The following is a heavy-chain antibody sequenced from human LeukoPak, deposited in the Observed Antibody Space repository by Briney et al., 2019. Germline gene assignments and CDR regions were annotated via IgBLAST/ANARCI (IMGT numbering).Heavy chain of an antibody. CDR3: ARPYYYDSSGPARVDY. J-gene: IGHJ4*02. CDR2: IYPDDSAGDSDT. CDR1: GYSFTNYW. V-gene: IGHV5-51*01. D-gene: IGHD3-22*01. Sequence: GESLKISCKGSGYSFTNYWIGWVRQMPGKGLEWMGIIYPDDSAGDSDTRYSPSFRGQVTISADKSISTAYLQWSSLKASDTAMYYCARPYYYDSSGPARVDYWGQGTLVTVSS.